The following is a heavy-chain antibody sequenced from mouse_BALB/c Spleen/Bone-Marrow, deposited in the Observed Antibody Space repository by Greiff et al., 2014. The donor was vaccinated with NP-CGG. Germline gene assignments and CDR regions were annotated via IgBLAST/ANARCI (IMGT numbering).Heavy chain of an antibody. Sequence: EVKVVESGGGLVQPGGSLRLSCATSGFTFTDYYMNWVRQPPGKALEWLGFIRNKANGYTTEYSASVKSRFTISRDNSQNILYLQMNTLRAEDSATYYCARDKGRVFFDYWGQGTTLTVSS. CDR2: IRNKANGYTT. CDR1: GFTFTDYY. J-gene: IGHJ2*01. CDR3: ARDKGRVFFDY. V-gene: IGHV7-3*02.